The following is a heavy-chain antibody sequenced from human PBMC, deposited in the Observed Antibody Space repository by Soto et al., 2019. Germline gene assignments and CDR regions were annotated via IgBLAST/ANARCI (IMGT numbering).Heavy chain of an antibody. V-gene: IGHV1-69*13. CDR1: GYPVTAYY. Sequence: QLHLVQSGAVVKKPGASVTVSCSASGYPVTAYYMHWVRQAPGRGLEWMGGIIPIFGTANYAQKFQGRVTITADESTSTAYMELSSLRSEDTAVYYCARERRDGYNYGAFDIWGQGTMVTVSS. CDR3: ARERRDGYNYGAFDI. J-gene: IGHJ3*02. CDR2: IIPIFGTA. D-gene: IGHD5-12*01.